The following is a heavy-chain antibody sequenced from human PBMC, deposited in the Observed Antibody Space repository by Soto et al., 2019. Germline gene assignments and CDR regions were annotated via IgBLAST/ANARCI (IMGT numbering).Heavy chain of an antibody. CDR2: IYYSGST. Sequence: QVQLQESGPGLVKPSQTLSLTCTVSGGSISSGGYYWSWIRQHPGKGLEWIGNIYYSGSTYYNPSPKRRVTISVDTSKNQCSLKLSSVTAADTAVYYCATRSIAAAGGRCAPWGQGTLVTVSS. J-gene: IGHJ5*02. D-gene: IGHD6-13*01. CDR3: ATRSIAAAGGRCAP. CDR1: GGSISSGGYY. V-gene: IGHV4-31*03.